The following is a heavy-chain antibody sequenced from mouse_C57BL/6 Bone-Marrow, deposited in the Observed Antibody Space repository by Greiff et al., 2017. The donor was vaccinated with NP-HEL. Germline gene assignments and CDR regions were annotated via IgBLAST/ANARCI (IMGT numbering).Heavy chain of an antibody. CDR1: GYTFTSYT. V-gene: IGHV1-4*01. Sequence: VQLQQSGAELARPGASVKMSCKASGYTFTSYTMHWVKQRPGQGLEWIGYINPSSGYTKYNQKFKDKATLTADKSSSTAYMQLSSLTSEDSAVYYCATTVNWYFDVWSTGTTVTVSS. D-gene: IGHD1-1*01. CDR3: ATTVNWYFDV. J-gene: IGHJ1*03. CDR2: INPSSGYT.